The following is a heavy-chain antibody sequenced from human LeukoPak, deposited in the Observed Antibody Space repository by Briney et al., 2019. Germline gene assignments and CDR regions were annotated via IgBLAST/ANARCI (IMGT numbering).Heavy chain of an antibody. J-gene: IGHJ6*03. Sequence: GGSLRLSRAASGFTVSSNYMSWVRQAPGKGLEWVSVIYSGGSTYYADSVKGRFTISRDNSKNTLYLQMNSLRAEDTAVYYCARDPNDFWSGYYYYYYMDVWGKGTTVTVSS. CDR3: ARDPNDFWSGYYYYYYMDV. CDR2: IYSGGST. CDR1: GFTVSSNY. V-gene: IGHV3-66*01. D-gene: IGHD3-3*01.